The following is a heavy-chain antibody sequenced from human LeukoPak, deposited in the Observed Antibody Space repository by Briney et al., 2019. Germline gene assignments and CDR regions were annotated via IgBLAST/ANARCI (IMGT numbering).Heavy chain of an antibody. CDR1: GFTFSNYG. Sequence: GGSLRLSCAASGFTFSNYGMHWVRQAPGKGLEWVALISYDGSNKYFADSVKGRFTISRDNSKNTLYLQMHSLRAEDTAVYYCAKDNVAAAGRYLDHWGQGTLVTVSS. D-gene: IGHD6-13*01. V-gene: IGHV3-30*18. CDR3: AKDNVAAAGRYLDH. J-gene: IGHJ4*02. CDR2: ISYDGSNK.